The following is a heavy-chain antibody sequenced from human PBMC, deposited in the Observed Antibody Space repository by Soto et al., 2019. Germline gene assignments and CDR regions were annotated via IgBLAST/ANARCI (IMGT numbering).Heavy chain of an antibody. V-gene: IGHV4-31*03. CDR2: LYYSGST. CDR3: AREDLLYGMDV. Sequence: PSETLSLTCTVSGGSISSGGYHWSWIRQHPGKGLEWIGFLYYSGSTYYNPSLRSRADISVGTSKKQFSLKLSSVTAADTAVYYCAREDLLYGMDVRGHGTTVTVSS. J-gene: IGHJ6*02. D-gene: IGHD1-26*01. CDR1: GGSISSGGYH.